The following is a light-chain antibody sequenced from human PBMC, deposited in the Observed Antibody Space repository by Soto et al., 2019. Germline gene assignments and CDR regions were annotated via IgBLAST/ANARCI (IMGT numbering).Light chain of an antibody. V-gene: IGLV1-40*01. J-gene: IGLJ2*01. CDR3: QSYDSSLSGSVV. CDR1: SSNIGAGYD. CDR2: GNS. Sequence: SVLTQPPSVSGAPGQRVTISCTGSSSNIGAGYDVHWYQQLPGTAPKLLIYGNSNRPSGVPDRFSGSKSGTSASLAITGLQAEDEADYYCQSYDSSLSGSVVFGGETKVTVL.